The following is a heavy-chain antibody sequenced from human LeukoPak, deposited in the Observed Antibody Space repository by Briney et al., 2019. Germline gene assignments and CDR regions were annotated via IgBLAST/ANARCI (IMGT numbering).Heavy chain of an antibody. V-gene: IGHV4-34*01. J-gene: IGHJ5*02. CDR2: IYYTGST. D-gene: IGHD6-13*01. CDR3: ARASNHFGYSISWFP. CDR1: GGSFSGYY. Sequence: PSETLSLTCAVYGGSFSGYYWSWIRQPPGKGLEWIGTIYYTGSTYYNPSLQSRVTISVDTSKNQFSLKLISVTAADTAVYSCARASNHFGYSISWFPWGQGTLVTVSS.